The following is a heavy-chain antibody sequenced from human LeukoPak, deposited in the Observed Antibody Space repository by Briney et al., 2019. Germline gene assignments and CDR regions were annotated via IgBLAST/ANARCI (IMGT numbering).Heavy chain of an antibody. CDR3: ARGGVILTGYSTSVAFDI. D-gene: IGHD3-9*01. J-gene: IGHJ3*02. CDR2: IIPIVGTA. V-gene: IGHV1-69*13. CDR1: GGTFSSYA. Sequence: SVKVSCKASGGTFSSYAISWVRQAPGQGLEWMGGIIPIVGTANYAQKFQGRVTITADESTSTAYMELSSLRSEDTAVYYCARGGVILTGYSTSVAFDIWGQGTMVTVSS.